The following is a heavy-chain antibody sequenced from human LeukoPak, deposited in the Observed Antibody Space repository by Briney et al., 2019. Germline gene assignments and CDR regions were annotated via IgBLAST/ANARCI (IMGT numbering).Heavy chain of an antibody. CDR3: ASINDYGDYRDAFDI. D-gene: IGHD4-17*01. CDR2: IIPILCIA. Sequence: GASVKVSCKASGGTFSSYAISWVRQAPGQGREWMGRIIPILCIANYAQKFQGRVTITADKSTRTAYMELSSLRSEDTAVYYCASINDYGDYRDAFDIWGQGTMVTVSS. V-gene: IGHV1-69*04. J-gene: IGHJ3*02. CDR1: GGTFSSYA.